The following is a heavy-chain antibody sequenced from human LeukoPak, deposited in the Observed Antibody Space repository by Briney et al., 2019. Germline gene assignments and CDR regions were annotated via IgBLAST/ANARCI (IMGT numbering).Heavy chain of an antibody. CDR1: GFTVSTNY. CDR3: APEGPVFGL. D-gene: IGHD3/OR15-3a*01. CDR2: IHSGGT. J-gene: IGHJ4*02. V-gene: IGHV3-66*01. Sequence: PGGSLRLSCVVSGFTVSTNYMSWVRQAPGKGLEWVSFIHSGGTYYADSVKGRFTISRDNSKNTVYLQMNSLRVEDTAMYYCAPEGPVFGLRGQGTLVTVSS.